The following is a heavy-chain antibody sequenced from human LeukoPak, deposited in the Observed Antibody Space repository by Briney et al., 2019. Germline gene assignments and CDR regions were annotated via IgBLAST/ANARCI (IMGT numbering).Heavy chain of an antibody. CDR2: INPNSGGT. Sequence: ASVKVSCKASGYTFTSYYMHWVRQAPGQGLEWMGWINPNSGGTNYAQKFQGRVTMTRDTSISTAYMELSRLRSDDTAVYYCARVRAAAGTALANWFDPWGQGTLVTVSS. V-gene: IGHV1-2*02. CDR1: GYTFTSYY. CDR3: ARVRAAAGTALANWFDP. D-gene: IGHD6-13*01. J-gene: IGHJ5*01.